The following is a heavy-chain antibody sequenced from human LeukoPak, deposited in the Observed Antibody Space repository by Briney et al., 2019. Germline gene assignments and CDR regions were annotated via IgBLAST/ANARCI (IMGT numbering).Heavy chain of an antibody. J-gene: IGHJ4*02. Sequence: GGSLRLSCVVSGFTVSSNYMTWVCQAPGKGLEWVSVIFSGGNSYYGDSVKGRFTISRDDSKNTVYLQMNSLRAEDTAVYYCARGLYYYDTGYWGQGTLVTVSS. CDR2: IFSGGNS. V-gene: IGHV3-53*01. D-gene: IGHD3-22*01. CDR1: GFTVSSNY. CDR3: ARGLYYYDTGY.